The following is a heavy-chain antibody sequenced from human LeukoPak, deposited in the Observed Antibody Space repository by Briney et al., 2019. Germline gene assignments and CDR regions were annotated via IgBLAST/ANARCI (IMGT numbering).Heavy chain of an antibody. Sequence: HPGGSLRLSCTASGFTFSNYAMHWVRQAPGKGLEWVSSISGDGGTTYYADSVKGRLTISRDNSKNTLYLQVNSLRAEDTAVYYCARGYCSGGTCSNSYWGQGTLVTVSS. J-gene: IGHJ4*02. CDR2: ISGDGGTT. V-gene: IGHV3-23*01. D-gene: IGHD2-15*01. CDR3: ARGYCSGGTCSNSY. CDR1: GFTFSNYA.